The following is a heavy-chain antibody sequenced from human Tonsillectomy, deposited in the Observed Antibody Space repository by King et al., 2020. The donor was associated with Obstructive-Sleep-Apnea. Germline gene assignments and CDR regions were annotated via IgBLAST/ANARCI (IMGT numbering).Heavy chain of an antibody. CDR1: GGSISSYY. J-gene: IGHJ6*02. CDR3: ARGENYYYGMDV. Sequence: QLQESGPGLVKPSETLSLTCTVSGGSISSYYWSWIRQPPGKGLEWIGYIYYSGRTNYNPSLKSRVTISVDTSKNQFSLNLSSVTAADTAVYYCARGENYYYGMDVWGQGTTVTVSS. CDR2: IYYSGRT. V-gene: IGHV4-59*01.